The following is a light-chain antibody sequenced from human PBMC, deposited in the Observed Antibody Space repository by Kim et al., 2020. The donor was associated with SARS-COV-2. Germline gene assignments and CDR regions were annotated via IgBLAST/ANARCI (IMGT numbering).Light chain of an antibody. CDR2: GAS. J-gene: IGKJ1*01. V-gene: IGKV3D-15*01. Sequence: ERVLTQSPATLSVSPEERVTLSCRASQYISSNLAWYQHKPGQAPRLLIHGASTRATGIPARFSGSGSGTDFTLTISSLQSEDFAVYYCQQYYNWPRTFGQGTKVDSK. CDR1: QYISSN. CDR3: QQYYNWPRT.